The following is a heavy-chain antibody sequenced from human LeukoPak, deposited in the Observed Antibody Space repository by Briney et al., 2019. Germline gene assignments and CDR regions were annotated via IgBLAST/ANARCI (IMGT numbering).Heavy chain of an antibody. J-gene: IGHJ4*02. CDR2: ISVSSSYI. CDR3: TRDGKDCSSTSCSADY. CDR1: GFTFSTYT. Sequence: GGSLRLSCAAPGFTFSTYTMNWVRQAPGKGRERGSSISVSSSYIYYAGSVKGRFTISRDNAKNSLYLQMNSLRVEDTAVYFCTRDGKDCSSTSCSADYWGQGTLVTVSS. D-gene: IGHD2-2*01. V-gene: IGHV3-21*01.